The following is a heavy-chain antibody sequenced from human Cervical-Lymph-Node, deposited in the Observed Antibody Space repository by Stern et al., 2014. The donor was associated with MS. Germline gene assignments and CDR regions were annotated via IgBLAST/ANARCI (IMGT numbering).Heavy chain of an antibody. CDR2: IYYTGST. D-gene: IGHD3-22*01. V-gene: IGHV4-59*01. CDR1: GGSITSNY. CDR3: ARDRDSTGYYPRGGAFDL. J-gene: IGHJ3*01. Sequence: QLQLQESGPGLVKPSETLSLTCNVSGGSITSNYWSWVRQPPGKELEWIGYIYYTGSTNYNPSLKSRATISVDTSKNQFSLNLNSVTAADTAVYFCARDRDSTGYYPRGGAFDLWGQGTMVTVSS.